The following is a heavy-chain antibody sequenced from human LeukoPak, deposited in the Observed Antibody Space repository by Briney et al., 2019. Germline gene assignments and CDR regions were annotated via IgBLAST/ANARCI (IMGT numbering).Heavy chain of an antibody. CDR1: GYSFTSYW. D-gene: IGHD3-9*01. CDR2: IYPDDSDT. CDR3: ARQADYNTLTGYRKGRLDY. Sequence: GESLKISCKASGYSFTSYWIAWVRQMPGKGPEWMGIIYPDDSDTRYSPSFQGQVTISADKSINTAYLQWNSLKASDTAMYYCARQADYNTLTGYRKGRLDYWGQGTLVTVSS. V-gene: IGHV5-51*01. J-gene: IGHJ4*02.